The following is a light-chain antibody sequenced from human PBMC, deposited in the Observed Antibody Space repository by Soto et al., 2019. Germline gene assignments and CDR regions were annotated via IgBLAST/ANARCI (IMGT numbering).Light chain of an antibody. J-gene: IGKJ1*01. CDR2: AAS. CDR3: QQSYSSVT. V-gene: IGKV1-39*01. Sequence: DIQMTQSPSSLSASVGDRVTITFRASQSIRTSLNWYQQKAGKAPELLIYAASNLQSGVPSRFSGSGSGTDFSLIISTLQPEDFATYYCQQSYSSVTFGQGTKVDNK. CDR1: QSIRTS.